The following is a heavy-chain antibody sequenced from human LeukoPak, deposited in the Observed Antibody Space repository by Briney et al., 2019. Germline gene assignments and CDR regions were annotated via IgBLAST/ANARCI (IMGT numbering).Heavy chain of an antibody. Sequence: SETLSLTCTVSGGFISSSSYYWGWIRQPPGKGLEWIGSVYYSGSTKYNPSLKSRVTISVETSKNQFSLRLSSVTAADTAVYYCARHLPYYYDSSGYSYFDYWGQGTLVTVSS. D-gene: IGHD3-22*01. CDR1: GGFISSSSYY. CDR3: ARHLPYYYDSSGYSYFDY. CDR2: VYYSGST. V-gene: IGHV4-39*01. J-gene: IGHJ4*02.